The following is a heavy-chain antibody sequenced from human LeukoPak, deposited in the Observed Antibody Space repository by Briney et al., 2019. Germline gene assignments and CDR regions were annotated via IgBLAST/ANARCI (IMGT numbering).Heavy chain of an antibody. CDR2: INPSGGST. V-gene: IGHV1-46*01. D-gene: IGHD3-22*01. CDR1: GYTFTSYY. J-gene: IGHJ4*02. Sequence: ASVKVSCKASGYTFTSYYMHWVRQAPGQGLEWMGIINPSGGSTSYAQKFQGRVTMTRDTSTSTVYMELSSLRSEDTAVYYCARDLGDYDXSGYXXFDXWGQGTLVTVSS. CDR3: ARDLGDYDXSGYXXFDX.